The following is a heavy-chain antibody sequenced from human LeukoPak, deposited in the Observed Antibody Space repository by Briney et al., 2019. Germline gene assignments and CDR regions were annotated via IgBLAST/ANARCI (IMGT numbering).Heavy chain of an antibody. CDR1: GGSISSYY. V-gene: IGHV4-59*01. Sequence: SETLSLTCTVSGGSISSYYWSWIRQPPGKGLEWIGYIYYSGSTNYNPSLKSRVTISVDTSKNQFSLKLSSVTAADTAVYYCAREGGIAAAGKEGYYFDYWGQGTLVTVSS. CDR2: IYYSGST. J-gene: IGHJ4*02. CDR3: AREGGIAAAGKEGYYFDY. D-gene: IGHD6-13*01.